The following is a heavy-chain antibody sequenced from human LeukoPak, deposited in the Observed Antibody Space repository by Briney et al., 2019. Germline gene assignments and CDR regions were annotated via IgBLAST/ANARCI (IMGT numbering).Heavy chain of an antibody. CDR1: GFTFSSYS. CDR2: ISSSSSTI. J-gene: IGHJ3*02. Sequence: PGGSLRLSCAASGFTFSSYSMNWVRQATGKGLEWVSYISSSSSTIYYADSVKGRFTISRDNAKNTLYLQMSRLRAEDTAVYYCVKALGYCSGGSCLAFAIWGQGTMVTVSS. CDR3: VKALGYCSGGSCLAFAI. D-gene: IGHD2-15*01. V-gene: IGHV3-48*04.